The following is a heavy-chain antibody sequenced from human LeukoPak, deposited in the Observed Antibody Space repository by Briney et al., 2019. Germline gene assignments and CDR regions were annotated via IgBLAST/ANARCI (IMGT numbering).Heavy chain of an antibody. D-gene: IGHD6-6*01. Sequence: SETLSLTCTVSGGSISSYYWSWTRQPPGKGLEWIGYIYYSGSTNYNPSLKSRATISVDTSKNQFSLKLSSVTAADTAVYYCAGSEGSSSVVDYWGQGTLVTVSS. CDR3: AGSEGSSSVVDY. CDR2: IYYSGST. V-gene: IGHV4-59*01. J-gene: IGHJ4*02. CDR1: GGSISSYY.